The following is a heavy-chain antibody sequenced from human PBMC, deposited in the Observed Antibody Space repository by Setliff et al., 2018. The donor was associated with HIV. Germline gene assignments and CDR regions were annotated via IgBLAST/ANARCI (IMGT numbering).Heavy chain of an antibody. D-gene: IGHD1-26*01. CDR3: ARGRYSGSYFLFDS. CDR2: VNPSGGST. J-gene: IGHJ4*02. Sequence: ASVKVSCKASGYTFNNFYLHWVRLAPGQGLEWMGMVNPSGGSTVYAQMFQGRVTMTRDTSITTAYMEVSRLTSDDTAVYYCARGRYSGSYFLFDSWGQGTQVTVSS. V-gene: IGHV1-46*02. CDR1: GYTFNNFY.